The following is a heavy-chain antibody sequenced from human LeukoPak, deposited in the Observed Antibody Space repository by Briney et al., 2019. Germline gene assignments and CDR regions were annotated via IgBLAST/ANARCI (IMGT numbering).Heavy chain of an antibody. Sequence: PGGCLRLSCAASGFTFSSYAMSWVRQAPGKGLECVSAISGSGGSTYYADSVKGRFTISRDNSKNTLYLQMNSLRAEDTAVYYCAKEGGAPYNWNGNFDYWGQGTLVTVSS. D-gene: IGHD1-1*01. CDR2: ISGSGGST. J-gene: IGHJ4*02. CDR3: AKEGGAPYNWNGNFDY. V-gene: IGHV3-23*01. CDR1: GFTFSSYA.